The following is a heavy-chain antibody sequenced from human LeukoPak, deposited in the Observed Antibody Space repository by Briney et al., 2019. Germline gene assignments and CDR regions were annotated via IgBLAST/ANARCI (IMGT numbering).Heavy chain of an antibody. J-gene: IGHJ4*02. CDR3: ARSDYGDYYYFDY. D-gene: IGHD4-17*01. CDR1: GFPFSIYA. Sequence: PGGSLRLSCAASGFPFSIYAMHWLRQAPGKGVEWVAVISYDRSNKYYADSVKGRFTISRDNSKNTLYLQMNSLRAEDTAVYYCARSDYGDYYYFDYWGEGTLVTVSS. CDR2: ISYDRSNK. V-gene: IGHV3-30-3*01.